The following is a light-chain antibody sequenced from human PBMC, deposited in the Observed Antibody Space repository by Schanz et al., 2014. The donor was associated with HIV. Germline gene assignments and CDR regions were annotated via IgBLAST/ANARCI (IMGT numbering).Light chain of an antibody. CDR1: RSNIGAGYD. J-gene: IGLJ1*01. CDR2: GNS. Sequence: QSVLTQPPSVSGAPGQRVAISCSGSRSNIGAGYDVYWYQQLPGTAPKLLIYGNSNRPSGVPDRFSGSKSGTSASLTISGLQAEDEAEYFCSSYTTSKTHVFGSGTKVTVL. V-gene: IGLV1-40*01. CDR3: SSYTTSKTHV.